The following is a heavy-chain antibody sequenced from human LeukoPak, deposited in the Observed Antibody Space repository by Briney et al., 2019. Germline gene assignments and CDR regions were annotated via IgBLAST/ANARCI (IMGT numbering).Heavy chain of an antibody. CDR2: ISAYNGNT. J-gene: IGHJ4*02. D-gene: IGHD6-19*01. Sequence: EASVKVSCKASGYTFTSYGISWVRQAPGQGLEWMGWISAYNGNTNYAQKLQGRVTMTTDTSTSTAYMELRSLRSDDTAVYYCAREEVTVAVHYFDYWGQGTLVTVSS. V-gene: IGHV1-18*01. CDR1: GYTFTSYG. CDR3: AREEVTVAVHYFDY.